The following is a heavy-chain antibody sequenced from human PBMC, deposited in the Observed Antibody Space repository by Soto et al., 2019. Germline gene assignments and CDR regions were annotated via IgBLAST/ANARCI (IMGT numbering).Heavy chain of an antibody. Sequence: QVQLVESGGGVVQPGRSLRLSCAASGFTFSSTSMHWVRQAPGKGLEWVAVISYDGSNEYYADSVKGRFTISRDNSKNTLYLQMDSLRAGDTAVYYCARSPSAMRVVVQWYFDLWGRGTLVTVSS. V-gene: IGHV3-30-3*01. J-gene: IGHJ2*01. D-gene: IGHD3-22*01. CDR3: ARSPSAMRVVVQWYFDL. CDR1: GFTFSSTS. CDR2: ISYDGSNE.